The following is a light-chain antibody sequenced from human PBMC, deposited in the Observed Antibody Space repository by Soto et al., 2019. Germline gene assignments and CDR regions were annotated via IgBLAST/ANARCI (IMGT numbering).Light chain of an antibody. Sequence: EFVFTQSPGTMSLSPGERATLSCRASQSVSSSYLAWYQQKPGQAPRPLIYGASSRATGIPDRFSGTGSGTDFTLTISRLEPEDFAVYYCQQYGSSPPITFGQGTRLEIK. CDR3: QQYGSSPPIT. V-gene: IGKV3-20*01. CDR2: GAS. J-gene: IGKJ5*01. CDR1: QSVSSSY.